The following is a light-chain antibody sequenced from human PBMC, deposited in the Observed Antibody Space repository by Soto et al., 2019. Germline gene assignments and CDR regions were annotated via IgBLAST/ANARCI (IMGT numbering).Light chain of an antibody. CDR1: QSVSPF. V-gene: IGKV3-11*01. CDR3: QQGTDWPPGT. Sequence: EIVLTQSPATLSLSPGERATLSCRASQSVSPFLAWYQHKPGQAPRLLIYDASNRATGIPDRFRGSGSGTDFPLTISSLEPEDFALYYCQQGTDWPPGTFGQGTKVDIK. CDR2: DAS. J-gene: IGKJ1*01.